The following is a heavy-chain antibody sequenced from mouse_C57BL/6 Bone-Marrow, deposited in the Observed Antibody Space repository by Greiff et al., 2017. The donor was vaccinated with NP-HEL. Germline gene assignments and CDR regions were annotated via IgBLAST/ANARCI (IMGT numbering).Heavy chain of an antibody. V-gene: IGHV1-20*01. J-gene: IGHJ1*03. CDR2: INPYNGDT. D-gene: IGHD2-2*01. CDR3: ARSRDGYAYFDV. Sequence: VQLKESGPELVKPGDSVKISCKASGYSFTGYFMNWVMQSHGKSLEWIGRINPYNGDTFYNQKFKGKATLTVDKSSSTAHMELRSLTSEDSAVYYCARSRDGYAYFDVWGTGTTVTVSS. CDR1: GYSFTGYF.